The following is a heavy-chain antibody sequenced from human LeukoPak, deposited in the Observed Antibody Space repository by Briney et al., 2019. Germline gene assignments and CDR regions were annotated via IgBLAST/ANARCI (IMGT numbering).Heavy chain of an antibody. J-gene: IGHJ5*02. CDR1: GFTFSSYA. Sequence: GGSLRLSCAASGFTFSSYAMSWVRQAPGKGLEWVSAISGSGGSTYYADSVKGRFTISRDNSKNTLYLQMSSLRAEDTAVYYCAKDPGPITIFGVVPFDPWGQGTLVTVSS. CDR3: AKDPGPITIFGVVPFDP. D-gene: IGHD3-3*01. V-gene: IGHV3-23*01. CDR2: ISGSGGST.